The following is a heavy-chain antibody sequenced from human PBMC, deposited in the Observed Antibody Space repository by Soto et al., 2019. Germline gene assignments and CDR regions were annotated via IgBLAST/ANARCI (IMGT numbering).Heavy chain of an antibody. CDR2: ISGSGGST. D-gene: IGHD2-2*01. J-gene: IGHJ6*03. CDR1: GFTFSSYA. Sequence: GGSLRLSCAASGFTFSSYAMSWVRQAPGKGLEWVSAISGSGGSTYYADSVKGRFTISRDNSKNTLYLQMNSLRAEDTAVYYCAKGLTLGYCSSTSCYHYYYYYMDVWGKGTTVTVSS. CDR3: AKGLTLGYCSSTSCYHYYYYYMDV. V-gene: IGHV3-23*01.